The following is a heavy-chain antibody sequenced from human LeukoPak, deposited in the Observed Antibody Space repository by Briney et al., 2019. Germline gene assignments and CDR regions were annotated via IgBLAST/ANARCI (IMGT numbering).Heavy chain of an antibody. CDR3: AIDYYDSSGYYPGGY. CDR1: GGSFSGYY. D-gene: IGHD3-22*01. V-gene: IGHV4-34*01. CDR2: INHSGST. J-gene: IGHJ4*02. Sequence: PSETLSLTCAVYGGSFSGYYWSWIRQPPGKGLEWIGEINHSGSTSYNPSLKSRVTISVDTSKNQFSLKLSSVTAADTAVYYCAIDYYDSSGYYPGGYWGQGTLVTVSS.